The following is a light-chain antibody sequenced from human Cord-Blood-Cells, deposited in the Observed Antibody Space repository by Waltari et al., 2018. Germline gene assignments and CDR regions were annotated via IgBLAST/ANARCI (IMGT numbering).Light chain of an antibody. CDR3: QQSYSTLLT. CDR2: AAS. CDR1: QSISSY. V-gene: IGKV1-39*01. J-gene: IGKJ4*01. Sequence: DIQMTRSHHSLSASVGDRVTITCRASQSISSYLNWYQQKPGKAPKLLIYAASSLQSGVPSRFSGSGSGTDFTLTISSLQPEDFATYYCQQSYSTLLTFGGGTKVEIK.